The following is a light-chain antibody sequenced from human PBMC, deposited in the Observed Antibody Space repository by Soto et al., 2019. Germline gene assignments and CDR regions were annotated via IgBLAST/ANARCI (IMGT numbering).Light chain of an antibody. V-gene: IGKV3-15*01. CDR3: QQYINWT. CDR2: GAS. CDR1: QNIMRD. J-gene: IGKJ1*01. Sequence: EIVMTQSPATLSVSPGERVTLFCRASQNIMRDLAWYQQKPGQAPRLLMYGASIRATGVPARFSGSGSGTDFTLTISSLQSEDLALYYCQQYINWTFGQGTKVDIK.